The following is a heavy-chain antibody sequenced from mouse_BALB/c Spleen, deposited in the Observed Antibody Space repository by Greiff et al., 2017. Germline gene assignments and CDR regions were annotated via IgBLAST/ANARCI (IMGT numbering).Heavy chain of an antibody. Sequence: VQRVESGPGLVAPSQSLSITCTVSGFSLTSYGVHWVRQPPGKGLEWLGVIWAGGSTNYYSALMSRLSISKDNSKSQVFLKMNSLQTDDTAMYYCARDGEGGFAYWGQGTLVTVSA. V-gene: IGHV2-9*02. CDR2: IWAGGST. J-gene: IGHJ3*01. CDR1: GFSLTSYG. CDR3: ARDGEGGFAY.